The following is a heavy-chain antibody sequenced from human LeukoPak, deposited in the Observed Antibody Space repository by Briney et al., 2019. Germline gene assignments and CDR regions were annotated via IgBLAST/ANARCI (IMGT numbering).Heavy chain of an antibody. V-gene: IGHV4-59*01. Sequence: SSETLSLTCTVSGGSINSYYWSWIRQPPGKGLEWIGYISYSGSTNYNPSLKSRVTISVDTSKNLFFLKLTSVTAADTALYYCARGNANWGQGTLVTVSS. CDR1: GGSINSYY. CDR2: ISYSGST. CDR3: ARGNAN. J-gene: IGHJ4*02.